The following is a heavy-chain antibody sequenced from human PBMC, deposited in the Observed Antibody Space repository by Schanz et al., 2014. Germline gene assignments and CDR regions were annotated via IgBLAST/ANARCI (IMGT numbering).Heavy chain of an antibody. Sequence: VQLLESGGGLVKPGGSLRLSCAASGFTFSDYYMTWIRQAPGKGLEWVSDISDSGDSTHYADSVKGRFTISRDNAKNLLYLQMNGLRAEDTAVYFCARDLSSLIQGDVWGKGTTVTVSS. V-gene: IGHV3-11*06. CDR3: ARDLSSLIQGDV. J-gene: IGHJ6*04. D-gene: IGHD2-2*01. CDR1: GFTFSDYY. CDR2: ISDSGDST.